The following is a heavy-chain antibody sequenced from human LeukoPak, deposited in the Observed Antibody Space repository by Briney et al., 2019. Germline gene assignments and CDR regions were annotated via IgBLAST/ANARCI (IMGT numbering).Heavy chain of an antibody. CDR1: GFTFSSYS. V-gene: IGHV3-21*01. J-gene: IGHJ4*02. D-gene: IGHD2-2*01. Sequence: AGGSLRLSCAASGFTFSSYSMNWVRQAPGKGLEWVSSISSSSSYIYYADSVKGRFTISRDNAKNSLYLQMNSLRAEDTAVYYCAREGGIVVVPAAPDYWGQGTLVTVSS. CDR3: AREGGIVVVPAAPDY. CDR2: ISSSSSYI.